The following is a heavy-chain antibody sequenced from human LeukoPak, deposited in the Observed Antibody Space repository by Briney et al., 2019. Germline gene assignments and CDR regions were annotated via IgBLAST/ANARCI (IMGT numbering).Heavy chain of an antibody. CDR1: GGSFSGYY. Sequence: SETLSLTCAVSGGSFSGYYWSWIRQPPGKGLEWIGEISHSGSTNYSPSLKSRVTISVDTSKNQFSLKLNSVTAADTAVYFCARQVVAVAGTGYFDYWGQGTLVTVSS. CDR3: ARQVVAVAGTGYFDY. D-gene: IGHD6-19*01. J-gene: IGHJ4*02. CDR2: ISHSGST. V-gene: IGHV4-34*01.